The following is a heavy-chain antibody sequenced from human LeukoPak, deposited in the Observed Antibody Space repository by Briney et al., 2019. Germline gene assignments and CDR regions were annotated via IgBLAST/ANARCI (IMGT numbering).Heavy chain of an antibody. CDR3: AGTTKLNYYYYMDV. V-gene: IGHV4-59*01. CDR1: GGSISSYY. Sequence: SETLSLTCTVSGGSISSYYWSWIRQPPGKGLEWIGYIYYSGSTNYNPSLKSRVTISVDTSKNQFSLKLSSVTAADTAVYYCAGTTKLNYYYYMDVWGKGTTVTVSS. J-gene: IGHJ6*03. CDR2: IYYSGST. D-gene: IGHD1-1*01.